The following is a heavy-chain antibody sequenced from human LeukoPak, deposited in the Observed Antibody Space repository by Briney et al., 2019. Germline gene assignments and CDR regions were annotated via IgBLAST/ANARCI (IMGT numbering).Heavy chain of an antibody. Sequence: RTWDTLSLTCTVSGGSISSYYWSWIRQPPGKGLEWMGYIYYSGSTNYNPSLKSRVTISVDTSKNQFSLKLSSVTAADWAVYYCARAARANMTTVAPASYYYYGMDVWGQGTTVTVSS. CDR3: ARAARANMTTVAPASYYYYGMDV. D-gene: IGHD4-23*01. V-gene: IGHV4-59*08. CDR1: GGSISSYY. J-gene: IGHJ6*02. CDR2: IYYSGST.